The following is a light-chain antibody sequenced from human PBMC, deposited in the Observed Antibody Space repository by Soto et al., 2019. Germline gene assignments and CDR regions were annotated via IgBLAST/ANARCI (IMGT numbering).Light chain of an antibody. CDR1: SGSIASNY. CDR3: QSYDSSNLV. CDR2: EDN. V-gene: IGLV6-57*04. Sequence: NFMLTQPHSVSESPGKTVTISCTRSSGSIASNYVQWYQQRPGSAPTTVIYEDNQRPSGVPDRFSGSIDSSSNSASLTISGLKTEDEADYYCQSYDSSNLVFGGGTKLTFL. J-gene: IGLJ2*01.